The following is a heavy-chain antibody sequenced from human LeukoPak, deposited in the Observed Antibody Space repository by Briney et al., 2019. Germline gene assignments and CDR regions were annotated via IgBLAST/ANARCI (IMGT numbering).Heavy chain of an antibody. D-gene: IGHD6-13*01. CDR3: ARDHSSSWSPNYYFDY. CDR1: GFPFNDYY. Sequence: PGGSLSLSCAASGFPFNDYYMSWIRQAPGKGLEWVSYISSSGSTIYYADSVKGRFTISRDNAKNSLYLQMNSLRAEDTAVYYCARDHSSSWSPNYYFDYWGQGTLVTVSS. V-gene: IGHV3-11*01. CDR2: ISSSGSTI. J-gene: IGHJ4*02.